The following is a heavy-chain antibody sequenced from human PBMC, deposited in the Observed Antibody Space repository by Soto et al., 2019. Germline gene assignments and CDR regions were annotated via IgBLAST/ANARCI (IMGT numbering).Heavy chain of an antibody. J-gene: IGHJ6*02. CDR2: ISYDGSNK. CDR1: GFTFSSYS. D-gene: IGHD2-2*01. Sequence: PGGSLRLSGAASGFTFSSYSIHWVRQAPCKGLEWVAVISYDGSNKYYADSVKGRFTISRDNSKNTLYLQMNSLRAEDTAVYYCAREVYCSSTSGYGHRGMDVCSQRTTVPVS. V-gene: IGHV3-30-3*01. CDR3: AREVYCSSTSGYGHRGMDV.